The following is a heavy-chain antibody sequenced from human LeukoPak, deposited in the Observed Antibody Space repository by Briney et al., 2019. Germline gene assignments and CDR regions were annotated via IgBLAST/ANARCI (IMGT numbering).Heavy chain of an antibody. V-gene: IGHV3-30*02. Sequence: GGSLRLSCAASGFTFSSYGMHWVRQAPGKGLEWVAFIRYDGSNKYYADSVKGRFTISRDNSKNTLYLQMNSLRAEDTAVYYCAKDRGNLGAEGLDYWGQGTLVTVSS. CDR3: AKDRGNLGAEGLDY. CDR2: IRYDGSNK. CDR1: GFTFSSYG. J-gene: IGHJ4*02.